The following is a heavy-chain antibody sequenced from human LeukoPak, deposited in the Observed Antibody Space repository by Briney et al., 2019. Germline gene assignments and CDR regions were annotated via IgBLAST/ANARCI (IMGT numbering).Heavy chain of an antibody. J-gene: IGHJ4*02. CDR3: ARRYYYYDSSGYYLDYFDY. Sequence: SETLSLTCTVSGGSISSSSYYWGWIRQPPGKGLEWIGSIYSSGSTYCNPSLKSRVTISVDTSKNQVSLKLSSVTAADTAVYYCARRYYYYDSSGYYLDYFDYWGQGTLVTVSS. CDR2: IYSSGST. V-gene: IGHV4-39*01. D-gene: IGHD3-22*01. CDR1: GGSISSSSYY.